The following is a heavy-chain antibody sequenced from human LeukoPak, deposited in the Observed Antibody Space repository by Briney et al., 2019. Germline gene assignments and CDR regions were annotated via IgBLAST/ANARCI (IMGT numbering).Heavy chain of an antibody. D-gene: IGHD6-19*01. CDR2: TYYRSKWYN. Sequence: SQTLSLTCAISGDSVSSNSAAWHWIRQSPSRGLEWLGRTYYRSKWYNDYAVSVKSRITINPDTSKNQFSLQLNSVTPEDTAVYYCARAEAVAGRVGYYFDYWGQGTLVTVSS. CDR1: GDSVSSNSAA. CDR3: ARAEAVAGRVGYYFDY. J-gene: IGHJ4*02. V-gene: IGHV6-1*01.